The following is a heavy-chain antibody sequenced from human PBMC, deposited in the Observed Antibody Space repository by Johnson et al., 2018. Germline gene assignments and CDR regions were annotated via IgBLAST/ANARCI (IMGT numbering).Heavy chain of an antibody. Sequence: VQLQESGPGLVKPSETLSLTCTVSGGSISSSSYYWGWIRQPPGKGLEWIGSIYYSGSTYYNPSLKSRVTISVDTSKNQFSLKLSSVTAADTAVYYCARRGITMIVVVPPHFAFDIRGQGTMVTVSS. V-gene: IGHV4-39*01. CDR3: ARRGITMIVVVPPHFAFDI. J-gene: IGHJ3*02. CDR2: IYYSGST. D-gene: IGHD3-22*01. CDR1: GGSISSSSYY.